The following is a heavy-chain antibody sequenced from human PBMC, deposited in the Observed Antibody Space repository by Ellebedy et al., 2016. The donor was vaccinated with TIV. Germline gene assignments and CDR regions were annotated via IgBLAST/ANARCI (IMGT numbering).Heavy chain of an antibody. D-gene: IGHD3-9*01. CDR1: GYTFTSYD. V-gene: IGHV1-8*03. CDR2: MNPNSGNT. CDR3: ARSLYYDILTGSHRRYFDL. J-gene: IGHJ2*01. Sequence: AASVKVSCKASGYTFTSYDINWVRQATGQGLEWMGWMNPNSGNTGYAQKFQGRVTITRNTSISTAYMELSSLRSEDTAVYYCARSLYYDILTGSHRRYFDLWGRGTLVTVSS.